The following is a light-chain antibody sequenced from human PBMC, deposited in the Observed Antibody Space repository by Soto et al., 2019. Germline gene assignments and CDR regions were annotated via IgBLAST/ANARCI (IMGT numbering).Light chain of an antibody. V-gene: IGKV3-11*01. Sequence: EVVLTQSPATLSLSPGDRATLSCRASQSISSYLAWYQQRLGQAPRLLIYDASNRATGIPARFSGSGSGTDFTLTISSLEPEDFVVYYCQQRTNWITFGGGTKVEIK. CDR3: QQRTNWIT. CDR1: QSISSY. CDR2: DAS. J-gene: IGKJ4*01.